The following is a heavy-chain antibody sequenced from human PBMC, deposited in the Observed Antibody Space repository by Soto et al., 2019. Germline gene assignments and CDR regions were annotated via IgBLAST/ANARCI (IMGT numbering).Heavy chain of an antibody. CDR3: GRGNYYYYGMDV. J-gene: IGHJ6*02. V-gene: IGHV1-8*01. CDR2: MNPNSGNT. Sequence: QVQLVQSGAEVKKPGASVKVSCKASGYTFTSYDINWVRQATGQGLEWMGWMNPNSGNTGYAQKFQGRVTMTRNTSISTDYMELSSLRSEDTAVYYCGRGNYYYYGMDVWGQGTTVTVSS. CDR1: GYTFTSYD.